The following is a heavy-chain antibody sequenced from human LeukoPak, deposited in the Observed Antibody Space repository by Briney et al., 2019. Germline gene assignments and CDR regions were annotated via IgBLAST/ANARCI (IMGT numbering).Heavy chain of an antibody. J-gene: IGHJ4*02. V-gene: IGHV3-48*01. Sequence: SGGSLRLSCAASGFTFSSFYMHWVRQAPGKGLEWVSYISSGGTPTQYADSVNGRFTISRDDAKDSLSLQMNSVRAVDKAVYYCARDMGGSSWHAFDNWGQGTLVTVSS. CDR2: ISSGGTPT. D-gene: IGHD6-13*01. CDR1: GFTFSSFY. CDR3: ARDMGGSSWHAFDN.